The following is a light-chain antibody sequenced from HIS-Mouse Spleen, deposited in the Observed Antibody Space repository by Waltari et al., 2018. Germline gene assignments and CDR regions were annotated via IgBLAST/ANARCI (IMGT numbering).Light chain of an antibody. CDR1: SCDVGMYNL. V-gene: IGLV2-23*01. Sequence: QSALTQPASVSGSPGQSITTSSTRTSCDVGMYNLFSWYQPHPGKAPKLMIYEGSKRPSGVSNRFSGSKSGNTASLTISGLQAEDEADYYCCSYAGSSTWVFGGGTKLTVL. CDR2: EGS. J-gene: IGLJ3*02. CDR3: CSYAGSSTWV.